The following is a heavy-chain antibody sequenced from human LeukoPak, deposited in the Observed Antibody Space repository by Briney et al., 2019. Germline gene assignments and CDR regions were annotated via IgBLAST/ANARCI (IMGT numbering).Heavy chain of an antibody. CDR3: AREILEGGSWFDP. CDR2: IIPIFGTA. Sequence: SVKVSCKASGGTFSSYAISWVRQAPGQGLEWMGGIIPIFGTANYARKFQGRVTITTDESTSTAYMELSSLRSEDTAVYYCAREILEGGSWFDPWGQGTLVTVSS. D-gene: IGHD3-3*01. CDR1: GGTFSSYA. V-gene: IGHV1-69*05. J-gene: IGHJ5*02.